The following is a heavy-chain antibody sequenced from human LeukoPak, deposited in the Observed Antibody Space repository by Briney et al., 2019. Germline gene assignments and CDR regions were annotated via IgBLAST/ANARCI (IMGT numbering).Heavy chain of an antibody. D-gene: IGHD6-13*01. V-gene: IGHV3-30*18. CDR1: GFTFSSYG. CDR2: ISYDVSNK. J-gene: IGHJ6*02. Sequence: GGSLRLSCAASGFTFSSYGMHWVRQAPGKGLEWVAVISYDVSNKYYADSVKGRFTISRDNSKNTLYLQMNSLRAEDTAVYYCAKDSYSSSWYGGYYYYGMDVWGQGTTVTVSS. CDR3: AKDSYSSSWYGGYYYYGMDV.